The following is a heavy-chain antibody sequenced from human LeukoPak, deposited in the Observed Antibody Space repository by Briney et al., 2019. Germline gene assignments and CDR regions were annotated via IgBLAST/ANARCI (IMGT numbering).Heavy chain of an antibody. CDR1: GFTLSSYA. Sequence: GGSLRLSCAASGFTLSSYAMSWVRQAPGKGLESVSVIYSGGSTYYADSVRGRFTISRDNSKNTLYLQMNSLRVEDTAVYYCARGRELGANFWVYWGQGALVTVSS. D-gene: IGHD1-7*01. J-gene: IGHJ4*02. V-gene: IGHV3-53*01. CDR3: ARGRELGANFWVY. CDR2: IYSGGST.